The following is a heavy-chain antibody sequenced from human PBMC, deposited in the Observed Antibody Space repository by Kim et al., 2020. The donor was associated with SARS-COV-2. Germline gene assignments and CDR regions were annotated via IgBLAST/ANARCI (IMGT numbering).Heavy chain of an antibody. Sequence: ASVKVSCKASGYTFTGYYMHWVRQAPGQGLEWMGWINPNSGGTNYAQKFQGWVTMTRDTSISTAYMELSRLRSDDTAVYYCARGPDIVVVPAAMQLVGYYYYYGMDVWGQGTTVTVSS. J-gene: IGHJ6*02. CDR2: INPNSGGT. CDR3: ARGPDIVVVPAAMQLVGYYYYYGMDV. CDR1: GYTFTGYY. V-gene: IGHV1-2*04. D-gene: IGHD2-2*01.